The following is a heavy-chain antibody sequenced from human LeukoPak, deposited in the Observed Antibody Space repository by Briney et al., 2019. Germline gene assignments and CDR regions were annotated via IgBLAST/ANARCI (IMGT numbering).Heavy chain of an antibody. CDR2: ISGSGGST. CDR1: GFTVSSNY. J-gene: IGHJ4*02. Sequence: PGGSLRLSCAASGFTVSSNYMSWVRQAPGKGLEWVSAISGSGGSTYYADSVKGRFTISRDNSKNTLYLQMNSLRAEDTAVYYCAKDEYCSSTSCYHRYFDYWGQGTLVTVSS. V-gene: IGHV3-23*01. D-gene: IGHD2-2*01. CDR3: AKDEYCSSTSCYHRYFDY.